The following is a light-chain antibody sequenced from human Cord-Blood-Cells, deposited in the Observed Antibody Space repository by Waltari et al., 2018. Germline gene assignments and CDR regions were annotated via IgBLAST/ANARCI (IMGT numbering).Light chain of an antibody. J-gene: IGLJ1*01. V-gene: IGLV1-40*01. CDR2: GNS. Sequence: QSVLTQPPSVSGAPGQRVTISCTGSSTNTRARYDVHWYQQLPGTAPKLLIYGNSNRPSGVPDRFSGSKSGTSASLAITGRQAEDEADYYCQSYDSSLSGYVFGTGTKVTVL. CDR1: STNTRARYD. CDR3: QSYDSSLSGYV.